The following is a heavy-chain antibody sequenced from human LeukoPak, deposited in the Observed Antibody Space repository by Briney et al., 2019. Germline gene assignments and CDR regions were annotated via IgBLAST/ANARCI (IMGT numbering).Heavy chain of an antibody. CDR3: ARVPATFGGVIVIPYFDY. V-gene: IGHV1-2*02. CDR1: GYTFTGYY. D-gene: IGHD3-16*02. J-gene: IGHJ4*02. Sequence: GASVKVSCKAPGYTFTGYYMHWVRQAPGQGLEWMGWINPNSGGTNYAQKFQGRVTMTRDTSISTAYMELSRLRSDDTAVYYCARVPATFGGVIVIPYFDYWGQGTLVTVSS. CDR2: INPNSGGT.